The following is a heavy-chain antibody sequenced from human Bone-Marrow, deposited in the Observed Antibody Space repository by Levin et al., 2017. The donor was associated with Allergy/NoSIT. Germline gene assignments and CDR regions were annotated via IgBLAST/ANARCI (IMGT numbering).Heavy chain of an antibody. CDR2: INSDGTST. CDR1: GFTFSNYW. V-gene: IGHV3-74*01. CDR3: ARGYSSGYRIDY. J-gene: IGHJ4*02. Sequence: GGSLRLSCAASGFTFSNYWMHWVRQAPGKGLVWVSRINSDGTSTTYADSVKGRFTISRDNAKNTLYLQMNSLRVEDTAVYYCARGYSSGYRIDYWGQGTLVTVSS. D-gene: IGHD3-22*01.